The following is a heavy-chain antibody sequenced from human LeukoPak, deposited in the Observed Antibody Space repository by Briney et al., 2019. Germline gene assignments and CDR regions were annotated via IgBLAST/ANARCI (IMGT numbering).Heavy chain of an antibody. Sequence: PSETLSLTCAVYGGSFSGYYWSWIRQPPGKGLEWIGEINHSGSTNYNPSLESRVTISVDTSKNQFSLKLSSVTAADTAVYYCARSNPILGYCSGGSCYLLDYWGQGTLVTVSS. V-gene: IGHV4-34*01. CDR3: ARSNPILGYCSGGSCYLLDY. CDR2: INHSGST. CDR1: GGSFSGYY. J-gene: IGHJ4*02. D-gene: IGHD2-15*01.